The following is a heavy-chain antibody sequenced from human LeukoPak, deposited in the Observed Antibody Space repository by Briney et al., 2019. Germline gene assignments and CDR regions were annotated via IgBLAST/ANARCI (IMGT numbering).Heavy chain of an antibody. Sequence: PSETLSLTCTVSGGSISGHYWSWIRQPPGKGLEWIGYIYFSGSTNYNPSLKSRVTISIDTSKSQFSLKVSSVTAADTAVYYCARDRFGEDYMDVWGKGTTVTVSS. V-gene: IGHV4-59*11. CDR3: ARDRFGEDYMDV. CDR2: IYFSGST. CDR1: GGSISGHY. J-gene: IGHJ6*03. D-gene: IGHD3-16*01.